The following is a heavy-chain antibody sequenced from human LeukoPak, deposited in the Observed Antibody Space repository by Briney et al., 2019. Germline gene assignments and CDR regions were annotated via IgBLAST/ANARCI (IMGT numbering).Heavy chain of an antibody. CDR3: ARDGEAVAGTRLPSYWYFDL. CDR1: GYTLTELS. J-gene: IGHJ2*01. CDR2: FDPEDGET. V-gene: IGHV1-24*01. D-gene: IGHD6-19*01. Sequence: ASVKVSCKVSGYTLTELSMHWVRQAPGKGLEWMGGFDPEDGETIYAQKFQGRVTMTEDTSTDTAYMELSSLRSDDTAVYYCARDGEAVAGTRLPSYWYFDLWGRGTLVTVSS.